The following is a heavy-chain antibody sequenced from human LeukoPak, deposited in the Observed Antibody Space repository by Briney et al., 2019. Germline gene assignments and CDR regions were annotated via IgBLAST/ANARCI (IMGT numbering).Heavy chain of an antibody. J-gene: IGHJ6*02. CDR2: INAGNGNT. CDR1: GYTSTSYA. D-gene: IGHD3-3*01. V-gene: IGHV1-3*01. CDR3: ARDRTIDDFWSGYFTPLSLYGMDV. Sequence: ASVKVSCKASGYTSTSYAMHWVRQAPGQRLEWMGWINAGNGNTKYSQKFQGRVTITRDTSASTAYMELSSLRSEDTAVYYCARDRTIDDFWSGYFTPLSLYGMDVWGQGTTVTVSS.